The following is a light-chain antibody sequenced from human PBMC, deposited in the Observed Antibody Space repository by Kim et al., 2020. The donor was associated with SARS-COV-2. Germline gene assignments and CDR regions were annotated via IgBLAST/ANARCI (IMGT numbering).Light chain of an antibody. CDR2: EDD. Sequence: GKTVTISCTRSSGSSANNYVQWYQQRPGQSPTNVIYEDDQRPSGVPDRFSGSIDLSPNSASLTISGLKTEDEADYYCQSYGTSRVFGGGTKVTVL. CDR3: QSYGTSRV. J-gene: IGLJ2*01. CDR1: SGSSANNY. V-gene: IGLV6-57*01.